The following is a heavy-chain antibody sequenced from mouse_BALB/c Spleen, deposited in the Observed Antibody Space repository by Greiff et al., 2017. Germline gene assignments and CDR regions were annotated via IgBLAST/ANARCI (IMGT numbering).Heavy chain of an antibody. CDR3: ARDYYDYDPYYAMDY. Sequence: VKLMESGPGLVAPSQSLSITCTVSGFSLTSYGVHWVRQPPGKGLEWLGVIWAGGSTNYNSALMSRLSISKDNSKSQVFLKMNSLQTDDTAMYYCARDYYDYDPYYAMDYWGQGTSVTVSS. CDR2: IWAGGST. V-gene: IGHV2-9*02. J-gene: IGHJ4*01. D-gene: IGHD2-4*01. CDR1: GFSLTSYG.